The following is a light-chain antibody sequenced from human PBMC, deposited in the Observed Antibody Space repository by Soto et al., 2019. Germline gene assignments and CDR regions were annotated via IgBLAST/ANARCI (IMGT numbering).Light chain of an antibody. CDR1: SSDVGAYNH. V-gene: IGLV2-11*01. J-gene: IGLJ2*01. CDR3: SSYTSSSVV. Sequence: QSALTQPRSVSGSPGQSVTISCSGTSSDVGAYNHVSWYQQHPGKAPKLVIYDVAKRPSGVPDRFSGSKSGNTASLTISGLQAEDEADYYCSSYTSSSVVFGGGTKLTVL. CDR2: DVA.